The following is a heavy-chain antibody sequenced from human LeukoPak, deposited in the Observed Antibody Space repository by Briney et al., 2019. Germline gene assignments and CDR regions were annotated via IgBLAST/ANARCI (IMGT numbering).Heavy chain of an antibody. D-gene: IGHD3-22*01. Sequence: GGSLRLSCAASGFTFSSYGMHWVRQAPGKGLEWVAAISYDGSNKYYADSVKGRFTISRDNSKNTLYLQMNSLRAEDTAVYYCTKGYDSSGYYNIDYWGQGTLVTVSS. CDR1: GFTFSSYG. J-gene: IGHJ4*02. CDR3: TKGYDSSGYYNIDY. V-gene: IGHV3-30*18. CDR2: ISYDGSNK.